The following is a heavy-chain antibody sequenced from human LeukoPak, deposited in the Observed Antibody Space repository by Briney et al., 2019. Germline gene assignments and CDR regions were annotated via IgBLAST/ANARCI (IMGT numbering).Heavy chain of an antibody. CDR2: INPNSGGT. V-gene: IGHV1-2*04. Sequence: ASVKVSCKTSGYTFTDYYIHWVRQAPGQGLEWMGWINPNSGGTNYAQKFQDWVTMTRDTSIGTAYMELRRLRSDDTAVYYCAREATTMIVVAHWGQGTLVTVSS. CDR3: AREATTMIVVAH. CDR1: GYTFTDYY. D-gene: IGHD3-22*01. J-gene: IGHJ4*02.